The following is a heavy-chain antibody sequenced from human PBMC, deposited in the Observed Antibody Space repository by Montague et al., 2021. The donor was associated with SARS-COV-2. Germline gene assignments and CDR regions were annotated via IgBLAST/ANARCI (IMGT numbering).Heavy chain of an antibody. Sequence: SETLSLTCAVYGGPFSGYYWSWIRQPPGKGLEWIGEIDHSGSANYNPSLKSRVTISVDTSKNQFSLKLSSVTAADTAVYYCARGRPRTTFYYYYGMDVWGQGTTVTVSS. CDR2: IDHSGSA. CDR3: ARGRPRTTFYYYYGMDV. J-gene: IGHJ6*02. V-gene: IGHV4-34*01. CDR1: GGPFSGYY. D-gene: IGHD1-1*01.